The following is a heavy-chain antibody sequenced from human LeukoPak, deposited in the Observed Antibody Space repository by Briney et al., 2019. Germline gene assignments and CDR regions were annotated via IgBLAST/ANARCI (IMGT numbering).Heavy chain of an antibody. D-gene: IGHD3-22*01. Sequence: SQTLSLTCDISGDSVSSNSATWNWIRQSPSRGLEWLGRTYYRSKWYNDYAVSVKSRITINPDTSKNQFSLQLNSVTPEDTAVYYCARDLFRFGLYYDSSGYYYGGWFDPWGQGTLVTVSS. CDR2: TYYRSKWYN. J-gene: IGHJ5*02. V-gene: IGHV6-1*01. CDR3: ARDLFRFGLYYDSSGYYYGGWFDP. CDR1: GDSVSSNSAT.